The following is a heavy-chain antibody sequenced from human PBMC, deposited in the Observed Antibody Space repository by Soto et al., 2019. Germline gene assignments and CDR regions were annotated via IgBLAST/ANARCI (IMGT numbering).Heavy chain of an antibody. CDR2: IYYSGST. D-gene: IGHD4-17*01. CDR3: ARQETTFYATYYYYYMDG. J-gene: IGHJ6*03. V-gene: IGHV4-39*01. Sequence: NPSETLSLTCTVSGGSISSSSYYWGWIRQPPGKGLEWIGSIYYSGSTYYNPSLKSRVTISVDTSKNQFSLKLSSVTAADTAVYYCARQETTFYATYYYYYMDGWGKGNTVTVSS. CDR1: GGSISSSSYY.